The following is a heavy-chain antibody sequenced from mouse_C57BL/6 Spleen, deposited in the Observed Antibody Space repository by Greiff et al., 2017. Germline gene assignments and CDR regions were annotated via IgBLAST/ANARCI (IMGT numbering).Heavy chain of an antibody. CDR2: INTRSGYT. CDR1: GYTFTSYW. CDR3: APNWDWFAY. Sequence: VQLVESGAELATPGASVQLSCKASGYTFTSYWMHWVKQRPGQGLEWIGYINTRSGYTKYNQKFKDKATLTADKSSSTAYKQLSSLTYEDSAVYYCAPNWDWFAYWGQGTLVTVSA. J-gene: IGHJ3*01. V-gene: IGHV1-7*01. D-gene: IGHD4-1*01.